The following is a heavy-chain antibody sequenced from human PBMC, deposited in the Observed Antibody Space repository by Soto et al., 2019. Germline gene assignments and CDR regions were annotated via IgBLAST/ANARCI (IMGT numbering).Heavy chain of an antibody. V-gene: IGHV3-23*01. J-gene: IGHJ4*02. Sequence: EVQLLESGGGLVQPGGSLRLSCAAPGFTFSNYAMNWVRQAPGKGLEWVSVISGSGGSTYYADSVKVRFTIPRDNSKNTLYLQMNSLRGEDTAVYYCARRSSGWYFDYWGQGTLVTVSS. D-gene: IGHD6-19*01. CDR3: ARRSSGWYFDY. CDR1: GFTFSNYA. CDR2: ISGSGGST.